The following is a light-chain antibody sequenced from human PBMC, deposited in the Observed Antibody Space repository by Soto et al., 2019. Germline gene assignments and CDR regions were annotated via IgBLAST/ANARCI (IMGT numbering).Light chain of an antibody. CDR3: QQYNSYS. CDR1: QGMSSY. J-gene: IGKJ1*01. V-gene: IGKV1-9*01. CDR2: AAS. Sequence: IQLTQSPSSLSASVGDRVTITCRASQGMSSYLAWYQQKPGKAPKLLIYAASTLQSGVPSRFSGSGSGTEFTLTISSLQPDDFATYCCQQYNSYSFGQGTKVDIK.